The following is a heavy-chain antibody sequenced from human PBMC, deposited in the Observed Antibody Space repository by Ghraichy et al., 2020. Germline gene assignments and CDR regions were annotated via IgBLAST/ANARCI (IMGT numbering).Heavy chain of an antibody. CDR1: GGSITSSGFS. CDR3: ARAHSGFFGPGWLDP. CDR2: MHSTGGT. V-gene: IGHV4-31*03. Sequence: SETLSLTCTVSGGSITSSGFSWSWIRQSPGKGLEWVGLMHSTGGTILNPSLESRLTISRDTSKSEFALRLTSVTAADTAVYYCARAHSGFFGPGWLDPWDQGTLVTVSS. J-gene: IGHJ5*02. D-gene: IGHD3-3*01.